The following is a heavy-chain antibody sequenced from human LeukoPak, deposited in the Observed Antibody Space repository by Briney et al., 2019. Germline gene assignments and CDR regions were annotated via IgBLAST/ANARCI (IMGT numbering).Heavy chain of an antibody. D-gene: IGHD5-18*01. CDR1: GGTFSSYA. CDR2: IIPIFGTA. V-gene: IGHV1-69*13. J-gene: IGHJ4*02. CDR3: ARVAKRGYSYGYRGFDY. Sequence: GASVKVSCKASGGTFSSYAISWVRQAPGRGLEWMGGIIPIFGTANYAQKFQGRVTITADESTSTAYMELSSLRSEDTAVYYCARVAKRGYSYGYRGFDYWGQGTLVTVSS.